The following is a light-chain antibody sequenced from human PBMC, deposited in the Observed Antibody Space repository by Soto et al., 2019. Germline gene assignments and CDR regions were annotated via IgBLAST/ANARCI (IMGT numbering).Light chain of an antibody. CDR3: KKYSNRNRK. CDR2: GAS. J-gene: IGKJ1*01. Sequence: IFLRQSSASLAFCPGERVTLACRASQSVDINLALYQQKPGQAPRLLIYGASTKATDMPGRFSGRGSGTELTITISSMQSEDFAVHHCKKYSNRNRKFGQGTK. CDR1: QSVDIN. V-gene: IGKV3-15*01.